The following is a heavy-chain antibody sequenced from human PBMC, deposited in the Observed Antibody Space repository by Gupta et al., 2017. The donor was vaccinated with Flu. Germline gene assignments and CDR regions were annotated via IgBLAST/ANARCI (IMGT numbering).Heavy chain of an antibody. D-gene: IGHD3-22*01. J-gene: IGHJ4*02. V-gene: IGHV3-9*01. CDR3: AKTRDRNYDSLRYDGDFDY. CDR1: GFMFENYA. Sequence: EVQLVESGGDLVQPGRSLRLSCAASGFMFENYAMNWVRQIAGKVLEWVSGISWNSGRIGYADSVKGRFTIARDNARTSLYLQMNSLRPEDSALYYCAKTRDRNYDSLRYDGDFDYWGQGTLVSVSS. CDR2: ISWNSGRI.